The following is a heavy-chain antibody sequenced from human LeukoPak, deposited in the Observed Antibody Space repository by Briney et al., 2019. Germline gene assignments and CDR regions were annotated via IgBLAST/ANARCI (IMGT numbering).Heavy chain of an antibody. CDR1: GYTFSAYG. D-gene: IGHD6-13*01. Sequence: ASVKVSCKTSGYTFSAYGLSWVRHVPGQGLEWMGWTGDYNTNTKYAEKFKDRVTVTKDTSTGTGYMEVRSLRPDDTAVYYCARVSSSWYLIDYWGQGTLVTVSS. CDR2: TGDYNTNT. J-gene: IGHJ4*02. CDR3: ARVSSSWYLIDY. V-gene: IGHV1-18*01.